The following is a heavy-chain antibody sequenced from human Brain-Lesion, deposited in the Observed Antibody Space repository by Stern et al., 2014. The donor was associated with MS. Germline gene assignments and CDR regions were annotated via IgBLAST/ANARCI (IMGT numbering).Heavy chain of an antibody. CDR3: ARDITGSSAYFAY. CDR2: ISWNSGTI. J-gene: IGHJ4*02. D-gene: IGHD1-14*01. CDR1: GFTFDDYA. Sequence: EVQLVESGGDLVQPGRSLRLSCAAFGFTFDDYAMHWVRQAPGTGLELVAGISWNSGTIGYSDSVKGRFTTSRDNAYSSLYLQMNSLRPEDTALYYCARDITGSSAYFAYWGQGTLVTVSS. V-gene: IGHV3-9*01.